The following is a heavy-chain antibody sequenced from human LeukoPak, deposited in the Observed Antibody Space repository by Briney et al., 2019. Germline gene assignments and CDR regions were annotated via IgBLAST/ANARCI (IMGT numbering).Heavy chain of an antibody. CDR1: GFTFGDYA. Sequence: GGSLRLSCTASGFTFGDYAMSWVRQAPGKGLVWVSCISFDGSDATYADSVKGRFTISRGNAKNTLHLQMDSLTVEDTAVYYCARVGAYAFDIWGQGTMVTVSS. V-gene: IGHV3-74*01. CDR3: ARVGAYAFDI. J-gene: IGHJ3*02. D-gene: IGHD3-10*01. CDR2: ISFDGSDA.